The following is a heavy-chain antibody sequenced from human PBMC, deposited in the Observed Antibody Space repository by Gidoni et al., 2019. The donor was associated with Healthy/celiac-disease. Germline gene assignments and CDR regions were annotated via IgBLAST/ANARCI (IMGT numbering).Heavy chain of an antibody. V-gene: IGHV1-69*02. Sequence: QVQLVQSGAEVTKPGSSVKVSCKASGGTFSSYTISWVRQAPGQGLEWMGRIIPILGIANYAQKFQGRVTITADKSTSTAYMELSSLRSEDTAVYYCARCGIAAHSGYYYYYYMDVWGKGTTVTVSS. CDR3: ARCGIAAHSGYYYYYYMDV. CDR1: GGTFSSYT. D-gene: IGHD6-13*01. CDR2: IIPILGIA. J-gene: IGHJ6*03.